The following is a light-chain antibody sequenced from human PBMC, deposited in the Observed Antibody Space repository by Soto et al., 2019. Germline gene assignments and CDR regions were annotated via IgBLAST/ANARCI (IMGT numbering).Light chain of an antibody. CDR1: STDVGDYEY. V-gene: IGLV2-14*01. CDR3: SSYTSGATLI. Sequence: QSVLTQPASVSGSPGQSITISCTATSTDVGDYEYVAWYQQYTGKAPQLIIYEVFNRPSGVSNRFSGSKSGYTASLIISGLRAEDEADYYCSSYTSGATLIFGGGTKVTV. CDR2: EVF. J-gene: IGLJ2*01.